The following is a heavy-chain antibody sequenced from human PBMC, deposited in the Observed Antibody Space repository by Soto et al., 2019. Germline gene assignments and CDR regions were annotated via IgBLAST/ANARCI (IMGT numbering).Heavy chain of an antibody. J-gene: IGHJ6*02. V-gene: IGHV3-30*18. D-gene: IGHD3-10*01. CDR1: GFTFSSYG. CDR3: AKETQLWFGEGGMDV. Sequence: QVQLVESGGGVVQPGRSLRLSCAASGFTFSSYGMHWVRQAPGKGLEWVAVISYDGSNKYYADSVKGRFTISRDNSKNTLYLQMNSLRAEDTAVYYCAKETQLWFGEGGMDVWGQGTTVTVSS. CDR2: ISYDGSNK.